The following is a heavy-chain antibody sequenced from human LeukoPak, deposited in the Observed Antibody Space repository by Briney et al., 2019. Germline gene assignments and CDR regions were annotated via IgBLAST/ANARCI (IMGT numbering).Heavy chain of an antibody. CDR3: AELGITMIGGV. Sequence: PGGSLRLSCATSAFTFRSYGMHWVRQAPGKGLEWVSYISSSGSTIYYADSVKGRFTISRDNAKNSLYLQMNGLRAEDTAVYYCAELGITMIGGVWGKGTTVTISS. J-gene: IGHJ6*04. CDR2: ISSSGSTI. CDR1: AFTFRSYG. V-gene: IGHV3-48*04. D-gene: IGHD3-10*02.